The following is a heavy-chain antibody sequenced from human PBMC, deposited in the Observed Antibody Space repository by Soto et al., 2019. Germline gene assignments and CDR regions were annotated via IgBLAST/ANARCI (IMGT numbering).Heavy chain of an antibody. CDR2: IIPIFGTA. J-gene: IGHJ6*02. CDR3: ARRSPEVPAAIQSYYYYGMDV. CDR1: GGTFSSYA. V-gene: IGHV1-69*13. D-gene: IGHD2-2*01. Sequence: GASVKVFGKASGGTFSSYAISWVRQAPGQGLEWMGGIIPIFGTANYAQKFQGRVTITADESTSTAYMELSSLRSEDTAVYYCARRSPEVPAAIQSYYYYGMDVWGQGTQVTVSS.